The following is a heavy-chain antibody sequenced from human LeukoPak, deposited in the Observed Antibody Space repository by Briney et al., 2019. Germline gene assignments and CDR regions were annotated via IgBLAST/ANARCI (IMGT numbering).Heavy chain of an antibody. CDR2: ISSSSSYI. J-gene: IGHJ4*02. CDR1: GFTFSSYS. D-gene: IGHD4-17*01. V-gene: IGHV3-21*01. Sequence: PGGSLRLSCAASGFTFSSYSMNWVRQAPGKGLEWVSSISSSSSYIYYADSVKGRFTISRDNAKNSLYLQMNSLRAEDTAVYYCAKLGYGVASFDYWGQGTLVTVS. CDR3: AKLGYGVASFDY.